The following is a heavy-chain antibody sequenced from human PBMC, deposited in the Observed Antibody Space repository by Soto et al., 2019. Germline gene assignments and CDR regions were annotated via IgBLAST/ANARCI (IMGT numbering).Heavy chain of an antibody. CDR3: AKNRPTAMAPGYYFDY. Sequence: EVQLLESGGGLVQPGGSLRLSCAASGFTFSSYAMSWVRRAPGKGLEWVSAISGSGGSTYYADSVKGRFTISRDNSKNTLYLQMNSLRAEDTAVYYCAKNRPTAMAPGYYFDYWGQGTLVTVSS. V-gene: IGHV3-23*01. CDR1: GFTFSSYA. CDR2: ISGSGGST. D-gene: IGHD5-18*01. J-gene: IGHJ4*02.